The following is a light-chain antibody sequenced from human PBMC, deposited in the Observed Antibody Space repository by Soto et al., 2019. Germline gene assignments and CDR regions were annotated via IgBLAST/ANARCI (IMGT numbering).Light chain of an antibody. CDR2: AAS. CDR3: QQYGSSPPIT. V-gene: IGKV3-20*01. J-gene: IGKJ5*01. Sequence: EIVLTQSPGTLSLSPGERATLSCRASQRVSGSYLAWYQQKPGQAPRLLISAASSRATGIPDRFSGSGSGTDFTLTISRLEPEDFAVYYCQQYGSSPPITFGQRTRLEIK. CDR1: QRVSGSY.